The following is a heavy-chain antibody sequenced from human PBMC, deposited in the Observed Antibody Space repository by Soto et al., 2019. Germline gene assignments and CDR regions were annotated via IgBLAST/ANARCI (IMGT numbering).Heavy chain of an antibody. CDR1: VYTYTSYE. V-gene: IGHV1-8*01. D-gene: IGHD7-27*01. CDR3: ATSESRELPGDFDI. CDR2: MNPNSCNT. Sequence: ASVKVSCTASVYTYTSYEINWVREAIGQGLEWMGWMNPNSCNTGYAQKFQGRVTMTRNTSISTAYMELSSLRSEDTAVYYCATSESRELPGDFDIWGQGTMVT. J-gene: IGHJ3*02.